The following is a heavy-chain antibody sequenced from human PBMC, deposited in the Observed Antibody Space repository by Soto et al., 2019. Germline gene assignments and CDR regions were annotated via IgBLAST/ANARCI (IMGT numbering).Heavy chain of an antibody. Sequence: LGESLKISCKGSGCSCITYWIGWVRQMPGKGLEWMGIIYPGDSDTRYSPSFQGQVTISADKSISTAYLQWSSLKASDTAMYYCARLAVGAQPYYFDYWGQGTLVTVSS. CDR1: GCSCITYW. CDR2: IYPGDSDT. D-gene: IGHD1-26*01. V-gene: IGHV5-51*01. CDR3: ARLAVGAQPYYFDY. J-gene: IGHJ4*02.